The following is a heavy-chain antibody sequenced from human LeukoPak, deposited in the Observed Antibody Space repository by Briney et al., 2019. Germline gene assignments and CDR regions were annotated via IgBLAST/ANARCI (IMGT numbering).Heavy chain of an antibody. D-gene: IGHD1-14*01. V-gene: IGHV3-9*01. Sequence: GGSLRLSCVGSGFTVLDHAMHWVRQAPGKGLEWVSGIGWSSGRIDYADSVKGRFTSSRDNAKNSLYLQMNSLRAEDTAIYYCIKDIRPGGMDVWGRGITVTVSS. CDR1: GFTVLDHA. CDR3: IKDIRPGGMDV. CDR2: IGWSSGRI. J-gene: IGHJ6*02.